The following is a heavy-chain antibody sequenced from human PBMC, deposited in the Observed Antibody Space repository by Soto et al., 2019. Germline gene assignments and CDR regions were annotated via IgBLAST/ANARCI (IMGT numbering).Heavy chain of an antibody. Sequence: SETLSPTCTVSGGSISSSSYYWGWIRQPPGKGLEWIGSIYYSGSTYYNPSLKSRVTISVDTSKNQFSLKLSSVTAADTAVYYCARPDRYCTNGVCYFDYWGQGTLVTVSS. J-gene: IGHJ4*02. CDR3: ARPDRYCTNGVCYFDY. CDR1: GGSISSSSYY. D-gene: IGHD2-8*01. CDR2: IYYSGST. V-gene: IGHV4-39*01.